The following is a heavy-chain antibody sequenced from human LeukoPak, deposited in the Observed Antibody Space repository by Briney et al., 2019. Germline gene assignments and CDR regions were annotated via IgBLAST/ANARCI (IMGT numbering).Heavy chain of an antibody. CDR1: GGSISSYY. D-gene: IGHD3-3*01. CDR2: IYYSGST. V-gene: IGHV4-59*01. CDR3: ARVLLSSYDFWSGYSNWFDP. Sequence: PSETLSLTCTVSGGSISSYYWSWIRQPPGKGLEWIGYIYYSGSTNYNPSLKSRVTISVDTSKNQFSLKLSSVTAADTAVYYCARVLLSSYDFWSGYSNWFDPWGQGTLVTVSS. J-gene: IGHJ5*02.